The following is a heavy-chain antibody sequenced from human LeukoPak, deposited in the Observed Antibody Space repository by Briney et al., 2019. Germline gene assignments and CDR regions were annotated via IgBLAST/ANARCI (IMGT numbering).Heavy chain of an antibody. CDR2: IYYSGST. CDR3: ARGWYYVDY. J-gene: IGHJ4*02. D-gene: IGHD6-19*01. V-gene: IGHV4-59*01. Sequence: SETLSLTCTVSGGSISPYYWSWIRQPPGKGLEWIGYIYYSGSTSYNPSLESRVTISVDTSKNQFSLRLSSVTAADTAVYYCARGWYYVDYWGQGTLVTVSS. CDR1: GGSISPYY.